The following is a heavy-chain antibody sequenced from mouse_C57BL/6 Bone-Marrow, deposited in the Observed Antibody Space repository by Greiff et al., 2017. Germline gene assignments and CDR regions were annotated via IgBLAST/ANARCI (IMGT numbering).Heavy chain of an antibody. V-gene: IGHV1-50*01. J-gene: IGHJ3*01. Sequence: QVQLQQSGAELVKPGASVKLSCKASGYTFTSYWMQWVKQRPGQGLEWIGEIDPSDSYPNYNQKFKGKATLTVGTSSSTAYMQLSSLTSEDSAVYYCARCGGFAYWGQGTLVTVSA. CDR1: GYTFTSYW. CDR3: ARCGGFAY. CDR2: IDPSDSYP.